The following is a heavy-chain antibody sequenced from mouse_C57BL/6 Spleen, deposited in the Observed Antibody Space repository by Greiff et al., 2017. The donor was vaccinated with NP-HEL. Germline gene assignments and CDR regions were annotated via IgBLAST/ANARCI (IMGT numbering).Heavy chain of an antibody. CDR1: GFTFSSYG. CDR2: ISSGGSYT. Sequence: DVMLVESGGDLVKPGGSLKLSCAASGFTFSSYGMSWVRQTPDKRLEWVATISSGGSYTYYPDGVTGRFTISRDNAKNTLYLQMSSLKSEDTAMYYCARHELSMDYWGKGTSVTVSS. J-gene: IGHJ4*01. CDR3: ARHELSMDY. V-gene: IGHV5-6*02. D-gene: IGHD1-3*01.